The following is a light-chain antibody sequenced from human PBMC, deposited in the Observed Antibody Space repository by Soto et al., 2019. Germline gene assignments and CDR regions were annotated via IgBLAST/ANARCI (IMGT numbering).Light chain of an antibody. J-gene: IGKJ4*01. V-gene: IGKV1-9*01. Sequence: IQLTQCPSSLSASVGDRVTITCRASQGISSYLAWYQQKPGKAPELLIYAASTLQSGVPSRFSGSGSGTDFTLTISCLQPEDFATYFCQQLNSYPSTFGGGTKVDIK. CDR3: QQLNSYPST. CDR2: AAS. CDR1: QGISSY.